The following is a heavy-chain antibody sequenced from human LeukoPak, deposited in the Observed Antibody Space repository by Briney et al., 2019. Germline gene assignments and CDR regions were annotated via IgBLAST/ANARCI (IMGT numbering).Heavy chain of an antibody. Sequence: SETLSLTCTVSGGSISSYYWSWIRQPPGKGLEWIGYIYTSGSTNYNPSLKSRVTISVDTSKNQFSLKLSSVTAADTAVYYCARLSDIVLIQFDPWGQGTLVTVSS. CDR1: GGSISSYY. J-gene: IGHJ5*02. CDR3: ARLSDIVLIQFDP. CDR2: IYTSGST. V-gene: IGHV4-4*09. D-gene: IGHD2-8*01.